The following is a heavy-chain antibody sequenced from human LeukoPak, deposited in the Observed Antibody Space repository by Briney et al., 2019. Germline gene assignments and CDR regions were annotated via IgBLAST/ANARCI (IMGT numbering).Heavy chain of an antibody. V-gene: IGHV3-53*01. CDR1: GFTVSSNY. J-gene: IGHJ4*02. CDR2: IYSGGST. Sequence: GGSLRLSCAASGFTVSSNYMSWVRQAPGKGLEWVSVIYSGGSTYYADSVKGRFTISRDNSKNTVYLQMDSLRAEDTAVYYCARDLNYDSAYWGQGTLVTVSS. CDR3: ARDLNYDSAY. D-gene: IGHD3-22*01.